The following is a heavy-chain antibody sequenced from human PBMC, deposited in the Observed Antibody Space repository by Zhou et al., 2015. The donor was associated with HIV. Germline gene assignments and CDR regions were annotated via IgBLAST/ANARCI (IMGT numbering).Heavy chain of an antibody. CDR1: GFSMKDYV. Sequence: QLVQSGPEVKKPGSSVKVSCKASGFSMKDYVITWLRQAPGQGLEWVGRVIPQSGVIDHAQKFKVRVRLSAEKSSLTTFMEVRNLRFEDTAVYFCTAGDDNWSYFWGQGTLLTVSS. V-gene: IGHV1-69*02. J-gene: IGHJ1*01. CDR3: TAGDDNWSYF. D-gene: IGHD1-1*01. CDR2: VIPQSGVI.